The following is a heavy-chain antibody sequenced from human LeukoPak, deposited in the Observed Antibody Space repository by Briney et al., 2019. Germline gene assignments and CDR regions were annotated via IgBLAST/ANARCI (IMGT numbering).Heavy chain of an antibody. D-gene: IGHD1-26*01. J-gene: IGHJ4*02. V-gene: IGHV3-23*01. CDR1: GFTFSNYA. CDR2: ICGSGGDT. Sequence: GGSLRLSCAASGFTFSNYAMSWVRQAPGKGLEWVSVICGSGGDTYYADSVKGRFTISRDNSKNTLYLQMNSLRAEDTAVYYCAKDLVGAQFDYWGRGTLVTVSS. CDR3: AKDLVGAQFDY.